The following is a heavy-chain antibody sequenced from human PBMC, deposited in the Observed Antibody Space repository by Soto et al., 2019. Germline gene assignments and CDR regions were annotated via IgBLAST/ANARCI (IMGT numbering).Heavy chain of an antibody. V-gene: IGHV4-59*01. D-gene: IGHD6-13*01. J-gene: IGHJ5*02. CDR3: ARMAAAAPDWFDP. Sequence: SETLSLTCTVSGGSISSYYWSRIRQPPGKGLEWIGYIYYSGSTNYNPSLKSRATISVDTSKNQFSLKLSSVTAADTAVYYCARMAAAAPDWFDPWGQGTLVTVSS. CDR1: GGSISSYY. CDR2: IYYSGST.